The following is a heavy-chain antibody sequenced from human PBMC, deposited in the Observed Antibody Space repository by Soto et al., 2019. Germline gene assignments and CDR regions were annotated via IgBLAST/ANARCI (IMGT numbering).Heavy chain of an antibody. Sequence: GASVKVSCKASGGTFSSYAINWVRQAPGQGLEWMGGIIPIFGTANYAQKFQGRVAITADESTSTAYMELSSLRSEDTAVYYCARDLALNYFYYGMDVWGQGTTVTVSS. CDR1: GGTFSSYA. J-gene: IGHJ6*02. CDR3: ARDLALNYFYYGMDV. D-gene: IGHD3-16*01. V-gene: IGHV1-69*13. CDR2: IIPIFGTA.